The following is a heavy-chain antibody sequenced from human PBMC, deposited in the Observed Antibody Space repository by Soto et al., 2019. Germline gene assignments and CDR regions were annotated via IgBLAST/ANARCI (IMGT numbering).Heavy chain of an antibody. Sequence: EVQLLESGGGLVQPGGSLRLSCAAAGFTFSGYAMSRVRQAPGKGLECVSSISGSGDGTYYADSMKGRFTISRDNSKNTLYLQMNSLSAEDTAVYYCAKGELTGSKEGWDYWGQGTLVTVSS. CDR3: AKGELTGSKEGWDY. J-gene: IGHJ4*02. D-gene: IGHD3-9*01. V-gene: IGHV3-23*01. CDR2: ISGSGDGT. CDR1: GFTFSGYA.